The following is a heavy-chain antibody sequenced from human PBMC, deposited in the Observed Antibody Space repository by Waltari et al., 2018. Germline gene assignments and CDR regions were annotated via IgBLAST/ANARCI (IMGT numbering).Heavy chain of an antibody. Sequence: QAQLAQSGAEVKKPGASMKVSCKASAYTFSTYGITWVRQVPGQGLEWMGWISAHNGNTNHAQKFQDRVTLTTDTSTHTAYMEMRSLTTDDTAVYYCATSVGGNMEFDNWGQGTLVTVSS. CDR2: ISAHNGNT. CDR1: AYTFSTYG. CDR3: ATSVGGNMEFDN. D-gene: IGHD6-19*01. V-gene: IGHV1-18*01. J-gene: IGHJ1*01.